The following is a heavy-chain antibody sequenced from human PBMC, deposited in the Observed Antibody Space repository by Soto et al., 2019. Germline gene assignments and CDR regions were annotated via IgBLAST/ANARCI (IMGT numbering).Heavy chain of an antibody. V-gene: IGHV1-69*01. D-gene: IGHD1-7*01. J-gene: IGHJ4*02. CDR1: GGTFSSYA. CDR3: ARGAEYNWNFPGYYFDY. Sequence: QVQLVQSGAEVKKPGSSVKVSCKASGGTFSSYAISWVRQAPGQGLEWMGGIIPIFGTANYAQKFQGRVTITADEPTSTAYMELSSLRSEDTSVYYCARGAEYNWNFPGYYFDYWGQGTLVTVSS. CDR2: IIPIFGTA.